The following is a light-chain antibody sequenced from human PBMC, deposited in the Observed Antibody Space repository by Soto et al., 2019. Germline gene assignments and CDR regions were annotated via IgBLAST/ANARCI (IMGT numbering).Light chain of an antibody. CDR3: QHYNSWPLT. CDR1: QNVRSS. J-gene: IGKJ4*01. Sequence: EVVMTLSPATLSVSPGEGATLSCRASQNVRSSLTWYHQQPGQAPRLLIYDASTRATGVPARFSGSGSGTEFTLTISSLQSEDFAVYYCQHYNSWPLTFGGGTRVEIK. CDR2: DAS. V-gene: IGKV3-15*01.